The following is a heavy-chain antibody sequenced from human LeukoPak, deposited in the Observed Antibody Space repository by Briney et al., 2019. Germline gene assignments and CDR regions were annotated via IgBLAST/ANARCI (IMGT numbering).Heavy chain of an antibody. D-gene: IGHD3-22*01. CDR3: ARSSGYGYYFDY. J-gene: IGHJ4*02. CDR2: IKQDGSEK. V-gene: IGHV3-7*02. CDR1: GFTFSHYW. Sequence: GGSLRLSCAVSGFTFSHYWMNWVRQAPGKGLEWVANIKQDGSEKDYVDSVKGRFTISRDNAKNTLYLQMGSLRAEDMAVYFCARSSGYGYYFDYWGQGTLVTVSS.